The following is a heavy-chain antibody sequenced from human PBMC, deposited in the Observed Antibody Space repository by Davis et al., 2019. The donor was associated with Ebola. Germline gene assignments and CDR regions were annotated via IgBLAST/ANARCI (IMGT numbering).Heavy chain of an antibody. V-gene: IGHV5-51*01. D-gene: IGHD6-13*01. Sequence: GGSLRLSCKGSGYSFTTYWIAWVRQMPGKGLEWMGIIYPGDSGTRYSPSFQGQVTISADKSISTAYLQWSSLKASDTAMYYCARSPLVAATGDWYFDIWGRGTLVTVSS. CDR2: IYPGDSGT. CDR1: GYSFTTYW. CDR3: ARSPLVAATGDWYFDI. J-gene: IGHJ2*01.